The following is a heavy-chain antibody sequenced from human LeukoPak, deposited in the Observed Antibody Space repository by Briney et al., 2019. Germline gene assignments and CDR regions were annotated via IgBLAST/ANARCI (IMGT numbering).Heavy chain of an antibody. CDR2: MSYDGNNK. D-gene: IGHD4-17*01. J-gene: IGHJ1*01. CDR3: AKDGDYGDYEGYFQH. V-gene: IGHV3-30-3*01. CDR1: GFTFTNYP. Sequence: PGGSLRLSCTASGFTFTNYPIHWVRQAPGKGLEWVAVMSYDGNNKFYADSVKGRFTISRDNSKNTLYLQMNSLRAEDTAVYYCAKDGDYGDYEGYFQHWGQGTLVTVSS.